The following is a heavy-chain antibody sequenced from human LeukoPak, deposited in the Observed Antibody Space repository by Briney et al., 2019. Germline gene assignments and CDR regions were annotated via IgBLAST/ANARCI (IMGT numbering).Heavy chain of an antibody. Sequence: GGSLRLSCAASGFTFSSYSMNWVRQAPGKGLEWVSSISSSSSYIYYADSVKGRFTISRDNAKNSLYLQMNSLRAEDTAVYYCARDRTGDPPDYWGQGTLVTVSS. CDR1: GFTFSSYS. V-gene: IGHV3-21*01. J-gene: IGHJ4*02. CDR2: ISSSSSYI. CDR3: ARDRTGDPPDY. D-gene: IGHD3-16*01.